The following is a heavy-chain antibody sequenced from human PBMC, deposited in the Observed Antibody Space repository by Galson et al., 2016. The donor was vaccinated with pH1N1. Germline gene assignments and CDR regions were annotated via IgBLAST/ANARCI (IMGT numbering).Heavy chain of an antibody. Sequence: SLRLSCAASGFTFSTYSFNWVRQAPGKGLEWISYISGTSNTIYYAASVKGRFTISRDHAKNSLSLQMNSLGHDDTAVYYCARALLYSNFVSEYWGLGTLVTVSS. D-gene: IGHD4-11*01. CDR1: GFTFSTYS. CDR3: ARALLYSNFVSEY. CDR2: ISGTSNTI. J-gene: IGHJ4*02. V-gene: IGHV3-48*02.